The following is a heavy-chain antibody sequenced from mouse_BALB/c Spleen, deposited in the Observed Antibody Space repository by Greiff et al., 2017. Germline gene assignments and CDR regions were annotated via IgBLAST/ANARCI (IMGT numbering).Heavy chain of an antibody. D-gene: IGHD4-1*01. Sequence: VQLKESGGGLVQPGGSLKLSCAASGFTFSDYYMYWVRQTPEKRLEWVATISDGGSYTYYPDSVKGRFTISRDNAKNNLYLQMSSLKSEDTAMYYCARDNWEFAYWGQGTLVTVSA. V-gene: IGHV5-4*02. J-gene: IGHJ3*01. CDR1: GFTFSDYY. CDR3: ARDNWEFAY. CDR2: ISDGGSYT.